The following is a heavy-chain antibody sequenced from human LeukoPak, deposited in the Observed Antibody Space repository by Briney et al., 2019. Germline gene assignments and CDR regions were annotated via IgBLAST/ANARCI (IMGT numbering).Heavy chain of an antibody. D-gene: IGHD3-10*01. CDR2: IRYDGSNK. J-gene: IGHJ4*02. CDR1: GFTLSSYG. V-gene: IGHV3-30*02. CDR3: AKDLTKVRGVIRPG. Sequence: GGSLRLSCAASGFTLSSYGMHSVRQAPGKGLEWVAFIRYDGSNKYYADSVKGRFNISRDNSTNTWDLQMNSLRPDETVVYYCAKDLTKVRGVIRPGWGQGTLVTVSS.